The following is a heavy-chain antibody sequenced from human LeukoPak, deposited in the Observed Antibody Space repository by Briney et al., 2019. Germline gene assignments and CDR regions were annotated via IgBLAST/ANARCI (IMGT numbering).Heavy chain of an antibody. J-gene: IGHJ4*02. Sequence: GASVKVSCKASGGTFSSYAISWVRQAPGQGLEWMGGIIPIFGTANYAQKFQGRVTITADESTSTAYMELSSLRSEDTAVYCCARARGDYVPHYFDYWGQGTLVTVSS. D-gene: IGHD4-17*01. CDR3: ARARGDYVPHYFDY. CDR1: GGTFSSYA. CDR2: IIPIFGTA. V-gene: IGHV1-69*13.